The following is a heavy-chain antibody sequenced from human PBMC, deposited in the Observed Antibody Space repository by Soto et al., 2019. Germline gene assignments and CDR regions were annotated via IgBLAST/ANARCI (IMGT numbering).Heavy chain of an antibody. J-gene: IGHJ4*02. CDR3: ARMCHYDFWTGYDFDY. CDR2: IFSNDEK. CDR1: GFSLSHARMG. V-gene: IGHV2-26*01. Sequence: QVTLKESGPVLVKPTETLTLTCTVSGFSLSHARMGVRWIRQPPGKALEWLAHIFSNDEKSSSTSLKSRLTISKDTSTSQVVLTMTNMDPVDTATDYGARMCHYDFWTGYDFDYWGQGTLVTVSS. D-gene: IGHD3-3*01.